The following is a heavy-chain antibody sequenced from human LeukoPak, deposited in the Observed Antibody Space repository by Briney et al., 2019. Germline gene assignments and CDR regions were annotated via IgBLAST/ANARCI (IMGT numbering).Heavy chain of an antibody. Sequence: PSETLSLTCTVPGGSISSSLYYWGWIRQPPGKGLEWIGTIYYSGSTYYNPSLKGRVTISVDTSKNQFSLKVSSVTAADTAVYYCARHEWQQLVKFDYWGQGAPVTVSS. V-gene: IGHV4-39*01. J-gene: IGHJ4*02. D-gene: IGHD6-13*01. CDR2: IYYSGST. CDR3: ARHEWQQLVKFDY. CDR1: GGSISSSLYY.